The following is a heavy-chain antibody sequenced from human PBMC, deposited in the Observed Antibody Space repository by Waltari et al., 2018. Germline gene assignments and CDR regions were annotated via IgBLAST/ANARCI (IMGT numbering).Heavy chain of an antibody. CDR1: GFTFSSYA. J-gene: IGHJ5*02. D-gene: IGHD3-10*01. V-gene: IGHV3-23*04. Sequence: EVQLVESGGGLVQPGGSLRLSCAASGFTFSSYAMSWVRQAPGKGLEWVSAISGSGGSTYYADSVKGRFTISRDNSKNTLYLQMNSLRAEDTAVYYCAKDPGFRESKLNWFDPWGQGTLVTVSS. CDR3: AKDPGFRESKLNWFDP. CDR2: ISGSGGST.